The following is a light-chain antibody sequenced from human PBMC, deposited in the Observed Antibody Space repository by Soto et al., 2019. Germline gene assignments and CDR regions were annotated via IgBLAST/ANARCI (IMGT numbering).Light chain of an antibody. CDR1: QGIIDY. Sequence: DIQMTQSPSSLSASVGDXXXXTXRXSQGIIDYLAWYQQRPGKVPKLLIYAASTLQTGVPSRFSGSGAGTDFTLTISSLQPEDVATYYCQKYDSAPQTFGQGTKVEIK. CDR3: QKYDSAPQT. CDR2: AAS. V-gene: IGKV1-27*01. J-gene: IGKJ1*01.